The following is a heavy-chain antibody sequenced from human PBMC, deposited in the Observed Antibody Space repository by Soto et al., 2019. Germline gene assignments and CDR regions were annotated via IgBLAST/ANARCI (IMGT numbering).Heavy chain of an antibody. CDR1: GFPFSSYA. CDR3: AKGLDTATLYYYYYGMDV. D-gene: IGHD5-18*01. J-gene: IGHJ6*02. CDR2: ISGSGGST. Sequence: GGSLRLSCSASGFPFSSYAMSWVRQAPGKGLEWVSAISGSGGSTYYADSVKGRFTISRDNSKNTLYLQMNSLRAEDTAVYYCAKGLDTATLYYYYYGMDVWGQGTTVTVSS. V-gene: IGHV3-23*01.